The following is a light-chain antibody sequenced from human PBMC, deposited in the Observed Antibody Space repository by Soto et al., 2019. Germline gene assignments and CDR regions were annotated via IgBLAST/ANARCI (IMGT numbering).Light chain of an antibody. CDR1: QDINNW. V-gene: IGKV1D-12*01. J-gene: IGKJ2*01. CDR2: TAS. CDR3: QQANSFPYT. Sequence: DIQMTQSPSSVSASVGDRVTITCRASQDINNWLAWYQRKPGKAPKLLIYTASNLQSGVPSRFSGSGSGTDFTLTISSLQPEDFATYYCQQANSFPYTFGQGTKLEIK.